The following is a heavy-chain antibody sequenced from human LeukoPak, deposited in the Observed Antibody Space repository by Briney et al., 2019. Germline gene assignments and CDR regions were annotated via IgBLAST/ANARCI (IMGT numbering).Heavy chain of an antibody. CDR1: GYSFTSYW. CDR2: IYPGDSDT. J-gene: IGHJ4*02. V-gene: IGHV5-51*01. CDR3: ARLPSYYDILTGYYPPYYFDY. D-gene: IGHD3-9*01. Sequence: GESLKISCKGSGYSFTSYWIGWVRQMPGKGLEWMGIIYPGDSDTRCSPSFQGQVTISADKSISTAYLQWSSLKASDAAMYYCARLPSYYDILTGYYPPYYFDYWGQGTLVTVSS.